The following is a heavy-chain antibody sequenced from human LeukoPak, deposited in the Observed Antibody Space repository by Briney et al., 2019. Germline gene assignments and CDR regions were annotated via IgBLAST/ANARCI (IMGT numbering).Heavy chain of an antibody. J-gene: IGHJ4*02. CDR2: ISASSSYI. CDR3: ARRAGYNYYFDY. V-gene: IGHV3-21*01. D-gene: IGHD5-24*01. CDR1: GFTFSGYS. Sequence: GGSLRLSCAASGFTFSGYSMNWVRQAPGKGLEWVSSISASSSYIYYADSVKGRFTISRDNAKNSLYLQMNSLRAEDTAVYYCARRAGYNYYFDYWGQGAQVTVSS.